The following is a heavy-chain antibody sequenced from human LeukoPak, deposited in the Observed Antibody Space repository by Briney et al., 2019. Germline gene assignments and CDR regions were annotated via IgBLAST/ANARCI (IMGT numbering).Heavy chain of an antibody. V-gene: IGHV1-8*01. CDR2: MNPNSGNT. J-gene: IGHJ6*02. CDR3: ARIRIVRGVIIKSYYHYGMDV. D-gene: IGHD3-10*01. CDR1: GYTFTSYD. Sequence: GASVKVSCKASGYTFTSYDINWVRQATGQGLEWMGWMNPNSGNTGYAQKFQGRVTMTRNTSISTAYMELSSLRSEDTAVYYCARIRIVRGVIIKSYYHYGMDVWGQGTTVTVSS.